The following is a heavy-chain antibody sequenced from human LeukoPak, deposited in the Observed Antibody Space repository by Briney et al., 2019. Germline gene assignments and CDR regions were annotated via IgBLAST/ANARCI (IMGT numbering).Heavy chain of an antibody. Sequence: PGGSLRLSCAASGFTVSSNYMSWVRQAPGRGLEWVSVIYSGGNTYYADSVKGRFTISRDNSKNTLYLQMNSLRAEDTAVYYCARPSSGPDHYYYYYYMDVWGKGTTVTVSS. CDR1: GFTVSSNY. D-gene: IGHD6-19*01. CDR3: ARPSSGPDHYYYYYYMDV. CDR2: IYSGGNT. J-gene: IGHJ6*03. V-gene: IGHV3-66*04.